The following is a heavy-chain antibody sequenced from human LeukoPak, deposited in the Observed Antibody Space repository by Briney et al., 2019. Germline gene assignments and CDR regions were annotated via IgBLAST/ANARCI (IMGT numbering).Heavy chain of an antibody. CDR3: ASSSSGWYDGWFDP. V-gene: IGHV4-34*01. J-gene: IGHJ5*02. Sequence: SETLSLTCAVYGGSFSGYYWSWIRQPPGKGLEWIGEINHSGSTNYNPSLKSRVTISVDTSKNQLSLKLSSVTAADTAVYYCASSSSGWYDGWFDPWGQGTLVTVSS. CDR2: INHSGST. CDR1: GGSFSGYY. D-gene: IGHD6-19*01.